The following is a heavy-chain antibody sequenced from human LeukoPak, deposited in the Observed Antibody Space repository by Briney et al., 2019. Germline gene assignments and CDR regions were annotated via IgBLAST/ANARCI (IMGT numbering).Heavy chain of an antibody. J-gene: IGHJ3*02. CDR2: LNQGVSAK. CDR3: VRASSGSYFGAFDI. CDR1: AFTLSSYW. D-gene: IGHD3-22*01. V-gene: IGHV3-7*04. Sequence: GGSLTLSRAPSAFTLSSYWMRSVRQPPRKWLEWVANLNQGVSAKYYEESVKCRFTSSRDNAENSLYLQMNTLRAEDTAVYYCVRASSGSYFGAFDIWGQGTMVTVSS.